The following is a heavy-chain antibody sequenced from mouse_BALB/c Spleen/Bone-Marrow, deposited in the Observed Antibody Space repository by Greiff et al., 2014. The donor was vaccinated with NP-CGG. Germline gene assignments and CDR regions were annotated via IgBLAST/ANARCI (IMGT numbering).Heavy chain of an antibody. CDR1: GYSFTSYW. V-gene: IGHV1-61*01. J-gene: IGHJ2*01. CDR2: IHPSDSET. Sequence: VQRVESGAELVRPGASVKLSCKASGYSFTSYWMNWVKQRPGQGLGWIGMIHPSDSETRFNQKFKDKAKLTVDKSSSTAYMQLSSPTSEGSAVYYCARRERTGMNYWGQGTTLTVSS. CDR3: ARRERTGMNY.